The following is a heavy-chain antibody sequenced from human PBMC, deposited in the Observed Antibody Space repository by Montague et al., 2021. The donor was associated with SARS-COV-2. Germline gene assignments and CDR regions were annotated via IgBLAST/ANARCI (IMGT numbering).Heavy chain of an antibody. J-gene: IGHJ6*02. CDR3: ARAFTDWLRYYGMDV. V-gene: IGHV4-39*01. Sequence: SETLSLTCTVSGRSIISTSSYWGWIRQPPGKGLEWIGEINHSGSTNYNPSLKSRVTISVDTSKNQFSLKLSSVTAADTAVYYCARAFTDWLRYYGMDVWGQGTTVTVSS. D-gene: IGHD3-9*01. CDR1: GRSIISTSSY. CDR2: INHSGST.